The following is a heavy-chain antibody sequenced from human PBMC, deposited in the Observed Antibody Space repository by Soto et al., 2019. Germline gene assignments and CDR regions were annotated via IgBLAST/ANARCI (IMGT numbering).Heavy chain of an antibody. Sequence: LRLSCAASGFTFSSYRMHWVRQAPVKGLEWVAVISYDGSNKYYADSVKGRFTISRDNSKNTLYLQMNSLRAEDTAVYYCAKVSRIVVATASYDYWGQGTLVTGFS. J-gene: IGHJ4*02. V-gene: IGHV3-30*18. CDR3: AKVSRIVVATASYDY. CDR2: ISYDGSNK. CDR1: GFTFSSYR. D-gene: IGHD2-21*02.